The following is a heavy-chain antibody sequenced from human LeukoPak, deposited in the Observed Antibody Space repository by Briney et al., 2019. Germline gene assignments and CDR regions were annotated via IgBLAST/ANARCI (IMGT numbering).Heavy chain of an antibody. V-gene: IGHV3-23*01. J-gene: IGHJ4*02. CDR2: ISRGGVHT. CDR3: AKDNGFCSGRSCFKTFDL. D-gene: IGHD2-15*01. CDR1: GFTFTSYA. Sequence: GGSLRLSCAASGFTFTSYAMSWVRQAPGKGLEWVSRISRGGVHTFYADSVAGRFTISRDNSKDTMYVQMNSLRADDTAIYYCAKDNGFCSGRSCFKTFDLWGQGTLVTVSS.